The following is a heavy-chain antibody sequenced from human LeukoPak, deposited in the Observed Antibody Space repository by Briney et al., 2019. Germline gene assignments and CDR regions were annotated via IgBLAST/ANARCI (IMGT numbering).Heavy chain of an antibody. CDR1: GYTFTSYG. V-gene: IGHV1-18*01. D-gene: IGHD6-19*01. CDR2: ISAYNGST. Sequence: GASVKVSCKASGYTFTSYGISWVRQAPGQGLEWMGWISAYNGSTNYAQKLQGRVTMTTDTSTSTAYMELRSLRSDDTAVYYCARDHSSGWGGNLFDYWGQGTLVTVSS. CDR3: ARDHSSGWGGNLFDY. J-gene: IGHJ4*02.